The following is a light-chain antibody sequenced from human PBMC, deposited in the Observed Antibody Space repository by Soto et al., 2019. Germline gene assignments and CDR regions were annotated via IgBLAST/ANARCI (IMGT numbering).Light chain of an antibody. J-gene: IGKJ1*01. Sequence: EVVMTQPPATLSVSPGERATLSCRASQSVSSNLAWYQQKPGQAPRLLIYGASTRATGIPARFSGSGSGTDFTLTISRLEPEDFAVYYCQQYDKWPRTFGQGTKVDI. V-gene: IGKV3-15*01. CDR2: GAS. CDR3: QQYDKWPRT. CDR1: QSVSSN.